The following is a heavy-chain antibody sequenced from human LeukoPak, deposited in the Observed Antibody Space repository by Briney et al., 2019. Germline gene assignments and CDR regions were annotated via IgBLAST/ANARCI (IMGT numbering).Heavy chain of an antibody. V-gene: IGHV1-24*01. Sequence: ASVKVSCTNSGYSHSDLSIQWVREAPGEGLEWMGGFDSENNKMVYSQKFQGRVTMTEDTSATSLRSEDTAVYFCATDRVYRSSGRSWCFFEYWGQGTLVIVSS. CDR2: FDSENNKM. J-gene: IGHJ4*02. CDR3: ATDRVYRSSGRSWCFFEY. D-gene: IGHD6-19*01. CDR1: GYSHSDLS.